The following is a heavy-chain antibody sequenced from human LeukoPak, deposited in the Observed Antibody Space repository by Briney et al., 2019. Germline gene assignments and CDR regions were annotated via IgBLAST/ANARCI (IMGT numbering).Heavy chain of an antibody. Sequence: GGSLRLSCAASGFNFSSYSMSWVRQAPWKGLEFVSSISSSSSFIYYADSVKGRFTISRDNAKKSLSLQMNSLRADDTAVYYCARGYSSSWYLDWGQGTLVTVSS. CDR2: ISSSSSFI. J-gene: IGHJ4*02. CDR3: ARGYSSSWYLD. V-gene: IGHV3-21*01. D-gene: IGHD6-13*01. CDR1: GFNFSSYS.